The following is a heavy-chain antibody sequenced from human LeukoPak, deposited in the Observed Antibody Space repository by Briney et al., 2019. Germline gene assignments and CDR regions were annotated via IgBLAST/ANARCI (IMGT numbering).Heavy chain of an antibody. Sequence: GGSLRLSXAASGFTFSSYSMNWVRQAPGKGLEWVSSVSSSSSYIYYAGSVKGRFTISRDNAKNSLYLQMNSLRAEDTAVYYCARLTIICSGGSCKRALDYWGQGTLVTVSS. J-gene: IGHJ4*02. CDR3: ARLTIICSGGSCKRALDY. CDR1: GFTFSSYS. CDR2: VSSSSSYI. V-gene: IGHV3-21*01. D-gene: IGHD2-15*01.